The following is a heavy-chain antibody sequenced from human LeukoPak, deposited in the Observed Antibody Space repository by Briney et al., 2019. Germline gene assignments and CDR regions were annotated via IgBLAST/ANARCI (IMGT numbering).Heavy chain of an antibody. Sequence: KPSETLSLTCTVSDDSISDYYRGWIRQPPGKGLEWIGYFHNSGTSTYNPSLKSRVTISADTSKNQFSLKLNSLTTADTAVYYCTRGAGWLIDYWGQGMLVTVSS. CDR1: DDSISDYY. CDR2: FHNSGTS. J-gene: IGHJ4*02. CDR3: TRGAGWLIDY. D-gene: IGHD3-16*01. V-gene: IGHV4-59*01.